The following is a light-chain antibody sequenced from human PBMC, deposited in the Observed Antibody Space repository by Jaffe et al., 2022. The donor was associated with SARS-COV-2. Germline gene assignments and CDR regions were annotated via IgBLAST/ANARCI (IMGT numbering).Light chain of an antibody. Sequence: DIQMTQSPSSLSASVGDRVTITCRASQSISSYLNWYQQKPGKAPKLLIYAASSLQSGVPSRFSGSGSGTDFTLTISSLQPEDFATYYCQQTYSPPRWFTFGPGTKVDIK. V-gene: IGKV1-39*01. J-gene: IGKJ3*01. CDR3: QQTYSPPRWFT. CDR1: QSISSY. CDR2: AAS.